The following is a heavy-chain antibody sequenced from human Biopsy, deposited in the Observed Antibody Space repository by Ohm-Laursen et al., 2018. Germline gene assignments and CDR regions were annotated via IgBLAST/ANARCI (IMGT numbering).Heavy chain of an antibody. J-gene: IGHJ1*01. D-gene: IGHD3-9*01. V-gene: IGHV1-69*06. CDR2: NIPILGTG. CDR3: ATKLTGYFHH. CDR1: EGTFSNYG. Sequence: ASVKVSCKSPEGTFSNYGVDWVRQAPGQGLEWLGGNIPILGTGNYAQKFQDRVTVAADTSTSTATMELRSLRSDDTAVYYCATKLTGYFHHWGQGTLVIVSS.